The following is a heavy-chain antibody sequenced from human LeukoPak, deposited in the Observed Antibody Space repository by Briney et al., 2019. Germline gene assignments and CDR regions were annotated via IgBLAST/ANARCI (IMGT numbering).Heavy chain of an antibody. CDR2: AYDDRGNQ. Sequence: PWGSLSLSCVASGFIFSTQGMHWVRQPPGKGLEWVAVAYDDRGNQNYADSVKGRFTISRDNSKNTLYVEMNSLRTEDTAVYYCATGSRYYYDDWGQGTPVTVSS. D-gene: IGHD3-22*01. CDR3: ATGSRYYYDD. J-gene: IGHJ4*02. CDR1: GFIFSTQG. V-gene: IGHV3-33*03.